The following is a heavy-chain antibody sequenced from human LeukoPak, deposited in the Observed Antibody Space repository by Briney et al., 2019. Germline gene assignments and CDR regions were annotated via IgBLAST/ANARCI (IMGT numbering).Heavy chain of an antibody. Sequence: GGSLRLSCAASGFTFSSYEMNWVRQGPGKWLEWISYITTTDTTKYYTDSVKGRFTISRDNAKNSLYLQMHSLRAEDTAVYYCARGGFVFDIWGQGTVVTVSS. D-gene: IGHD3-10*01. J-gene: IGHJ3*02. CDR3: ARGGFVFDI. CDR1: GFTFSSYE. CDR2: ITTTDTTK. V-gene: IGHV3-48*03.